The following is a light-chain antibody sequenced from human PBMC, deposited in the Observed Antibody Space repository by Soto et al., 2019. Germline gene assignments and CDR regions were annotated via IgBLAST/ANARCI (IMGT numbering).Light chain of an antibody. V-gene: IGKV2-28*01. CDR2: LGS. CDR3: MQAVYTRT. Sequence: DIMLTQSPLSLSVTPGEPSSSSFRSSQNLLPIGGYNYLDCYVQKPGQSPQLLIFLGSYRASGVPDRFSGSGSGTDFTLRISRVEAEDVGVYYCMQAVYTRTFGPGTKVDI. J-gene: IGKJ1*01. CDR1: QNLLPIGGYNY.